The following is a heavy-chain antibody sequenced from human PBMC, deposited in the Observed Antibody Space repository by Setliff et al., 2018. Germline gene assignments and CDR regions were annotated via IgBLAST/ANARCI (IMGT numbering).Heavy chain of an antibody. D-gene: IGHD3-9*01. CDR1: GGSISSYY. CDR2: IYYSGST. CDR3: ARHGDYDILTGYYNPSYYYYMDV. V-gene: IGHV4-59*08. Sequence: TLSLTCTVSGGSISSYYWSWIRQPPGKGLEWIGYIYYSGSTNYNPSLKSRVTISVDTSKNQFSLKLSSVTAADTAVYYCARHGDYDILTGYYNPSYYYYMDVWGKGTTVTVSS. J-gene: IGHJ6*03.